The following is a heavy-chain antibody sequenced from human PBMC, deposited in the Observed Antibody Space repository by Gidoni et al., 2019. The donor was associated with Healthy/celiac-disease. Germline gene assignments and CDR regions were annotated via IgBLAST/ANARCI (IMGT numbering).Heavy chain of an antibody. J-gene: IGHJ4*02. V-gene: IGHV4-34*01. CDR2: INHSGST. D-gene: IGHD2-8*02. CDR3: ARGLAATAYWYFDY. Sequence: QVQLQQWGAGLLKPSETLSLTCAVYGGSFSGYYWSWIRQPPGKGLEWIGEINHSGSTNYNPSLKSRVTISVDTSKNQFSLKLSSVTAADTAVYYCARGLAATAYWYFDYWGQGTLVTVSS. CDR1: GGSFSGYY.